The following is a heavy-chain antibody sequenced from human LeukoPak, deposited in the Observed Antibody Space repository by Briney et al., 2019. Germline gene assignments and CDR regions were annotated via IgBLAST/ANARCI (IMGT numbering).Heavy chain of an antibody. CDR3: ARIRYFDWLLYGGGFDY. V-gene: IGHV3-7*01. CDR2: IKQDGSEK. CDR1: GFTFSSYW. J-gene: IGHJ4*02. D-gene: IGHD3-9*01. Sequence: GGSLRLSCAASGFTFSSYWMSWVRRAPGKGLEWVANIKQDGSEKYYVDSVKGRFTISRDNAKNSLYLQMNSLRAEDTAVYYCARIRYFDWLLYGGGFDYWGQGTLVTVSS.